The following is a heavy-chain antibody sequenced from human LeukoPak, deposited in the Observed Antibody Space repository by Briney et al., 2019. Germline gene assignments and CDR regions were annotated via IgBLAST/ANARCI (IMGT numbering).Heavy chain of an antibody. J-gene: IGHJ4*02. CDR2: ISYDGSNK. V-gene: IGHV3-30*01. CDR1: GFTFSSYA. Sequence: GGSLRLSCAASGFTFSSYAMHWVRQAPGKGLEWVAVISYDGSNKYYADSVKGRFTISRDNSKNTLYLQMNSLRAEDTAVYYCARGSRYYYDSSGYYQYITNEHFDYWGQETLVTVSS. CDR3: ARGSRYYYDSSGYYQYITNEHFDY. D-gene: IGHD3-22*01.